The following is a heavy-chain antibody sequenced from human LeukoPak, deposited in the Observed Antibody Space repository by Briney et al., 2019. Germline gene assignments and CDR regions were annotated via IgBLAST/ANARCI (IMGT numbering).Heavy chain of an antibody. D-gene: IGHD5-24*01. J-gene: IGHJ6*03. V-gene: IGHV4-34*01. CDR2: INHSGNT. CDR1: GGSFSGYY. CDR3: ARLRDGYNLGLYFYYMDV. Sequence: PSETLSLTCAVYGGSFSGYYWSWVRQPPGKGLEWIGEINHSGNTKYNPSLKSRVTISVDTSKNQFSLKLSSVTAADTAVYYCARLRDGYNLGLYFYYMDVWGKGTTVTISS.